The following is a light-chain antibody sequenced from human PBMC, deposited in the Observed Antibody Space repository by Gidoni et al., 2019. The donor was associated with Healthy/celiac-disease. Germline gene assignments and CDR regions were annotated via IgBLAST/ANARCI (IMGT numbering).Light chain of an antibody. CDR1: QSVSNY. V-gene: IGKV3-11*01. Sequence: DIVLTQSPATLSLSPGERATLSCRASQSVSNYLAWYQQKPGQAPRLLIYDASNKATGIPARFSGSGSGTDFTLTSSSLEPEDFAVYYCQQRSNWWTFGQGTKVEIK. CDR3: QQRSNWWT. CDR2: DAS. J-gene: IGKJ1*01.